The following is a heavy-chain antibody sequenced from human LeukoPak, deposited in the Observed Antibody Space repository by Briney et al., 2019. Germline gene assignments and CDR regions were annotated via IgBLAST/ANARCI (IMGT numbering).Heavy chain of an antibody. J-gene: IGHJ4*02. CDR3: AKSPAGNYFDY. CDR1: GFTFSSYW. CDR2: IKQDGSEK. D-gene: IGHD2-2*01. Sequence: PGGSLRLSCAASGFTFSSYWMSWVRQAPGKGLEWVANIKQDGSEKYYVDSVKGRFTISRDNAKNSLYLQMNSLRAEDTAVYYCAKSPAGNYFDYWGQGTLVTVSS. V-gene: IGHV3-7*03.